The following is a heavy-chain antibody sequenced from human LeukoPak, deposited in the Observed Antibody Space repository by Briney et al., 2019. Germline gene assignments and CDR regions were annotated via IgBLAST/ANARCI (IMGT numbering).Heavy chain of an antibody. J-gene: IGHJ3*02. D-gene: IGHD3-22*01. Sequence: SEPLSLTSTVSGYSIITGYYWGWVRQPPGKGLEWIGYIYYSGSTNNNPPLTSRVTTSVDTSTNQVSLKLSTVTAAETAVYYCARRTRGPSSGYSFRPYPLYAFDIWGQGTMVTVSS. CDR2: IYYSGST. CDR1: GYSIITGYY. CDR3: ARRTRGPSSGYSFRPYPLYAFDI. V-gene: IGHV4-38-2*02.